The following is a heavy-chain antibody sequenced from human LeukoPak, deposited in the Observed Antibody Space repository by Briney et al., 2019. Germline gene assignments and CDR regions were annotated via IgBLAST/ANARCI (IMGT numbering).Heavy chain of an antibody. CDR3: ARGVRGIFGVVITKYYYYYGMDV. CDR1: GGSFSGYY. J-gene: IGHJ6*02. V-gene: IGHV4-34*01. Sequence: SETLSLTCAVYGGSFSGYYWSWIRQPPGKGLEWIGKINHSGSTNYNPSLKSRVTISVDTSKNQFSLKLSSVTAADTAVYYCARGVRGIFGVVITKYYYYYGMDVWGQGTTVTVSS. D-gene: IGHD3-3*01. CDR2: INHSGST.